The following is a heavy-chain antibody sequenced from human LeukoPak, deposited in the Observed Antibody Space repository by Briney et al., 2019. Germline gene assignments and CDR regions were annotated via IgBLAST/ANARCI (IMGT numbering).Heavy chain of an antibody. CDR2: IYHSGST. V-gene: IGHV4-31*03. D-gene: IGHD1-1*01. CDR3: ARTGNYGGAY. Sequence: SQTLSLTCNASGGSISSSSYYWSWIRQHPGKGLEWIAYIYHSGSTSYNPSLKSRVTISVDTSKNQFSLKLSSVTAADTAVYYCARTGNYGGAYWGPGTLVAVSS. J-gene: IGHJ4*02. CDR1: GGSISSSSYY.